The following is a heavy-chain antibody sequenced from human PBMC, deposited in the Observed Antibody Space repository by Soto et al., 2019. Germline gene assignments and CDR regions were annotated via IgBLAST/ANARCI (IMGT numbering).Heavy chain of an antibody. V-gene: IGHV4-39*01. CDR1: GGSISSSSYY. CDR3: ARSDYARDPFDY. CDR2: IYYSGTT. Sequence: QLQLQESGPGLVKPSETLSLTCTVSGGSISSSSYYWGWIRQSPGKGLEWIGSIYYSGTTYYNPSLKGRVTISVDTSKNQFSLNLSSVTAADTAVYFCARSDYARDPFDYWGQGTLVTVSS. J-gene: IGHJ4*02. D-gene: IGHD4-17*01.